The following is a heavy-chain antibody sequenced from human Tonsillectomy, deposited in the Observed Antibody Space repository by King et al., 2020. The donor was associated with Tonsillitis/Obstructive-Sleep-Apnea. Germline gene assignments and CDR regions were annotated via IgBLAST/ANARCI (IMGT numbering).Heavy chain of an antibody. D-gene: IGHD4-17*01. V-gene: IGHV7-4-1*02. J-gene: IGHJ5*02. Sequence: VQLVESGSELKKPGASVKVSCKASGYTFTSYAMNWVRQAPGQGLEWMGWINTNPGNPTHAQGFTGRFVFSLDTSVSTAYLQISSLKAEDTAVYYCARDDYGDSVDHYWFDPWGQGTLVTVSS. CDR3: ARDDYGDSVDHYWFDP. CDR2: INTNPGNP. CDR1: GYTFTSYA.